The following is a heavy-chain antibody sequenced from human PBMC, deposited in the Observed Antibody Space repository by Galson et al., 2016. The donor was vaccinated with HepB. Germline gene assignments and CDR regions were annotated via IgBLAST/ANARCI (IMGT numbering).Heavy chain of an antibody. V-gene: IGHV3-74*01. CDR3: AKWSDAAATY. Sequence: SLRLSCAASGFTFRSYWMHWVRQAPGKGLVWVSRINSDGSSTSYADSVKGRFSISRDKSKNTLYLQMSSLTAEDTAVYYCAKWSDAAATYWGQGALVTVSS. CDR2: INSDGSST. CDR1: GFTFRSYW. D-gene: IGHD6-13*01. J-gene: IGHJ4*02.